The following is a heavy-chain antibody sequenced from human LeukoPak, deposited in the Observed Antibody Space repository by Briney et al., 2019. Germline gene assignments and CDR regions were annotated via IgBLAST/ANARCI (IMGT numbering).Heavy chain of an antibody. J-gene: IGHJ4*02. CDR3: AKDAEIHYDFWSGPYFDY. V-gene: IGHV3-33*06. CDR2: IWYDGSDK. CDR1: GFTFSSYG. D-gene: IGHD3-3*01. Sequence: GRSLRLSCAASGFTFSSYGMHWVRQAPGKGLEWVAVIWYDGSDKYYADSVKGRFTISRDNSKNTLYLQMNSLRAEDTAVYYCAKDAEIHYDFWSGPYFDYWGQGTLVTVSS.